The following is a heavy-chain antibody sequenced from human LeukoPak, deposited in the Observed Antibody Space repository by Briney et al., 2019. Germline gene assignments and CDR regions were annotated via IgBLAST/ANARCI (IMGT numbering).Heavy chain of an antibody. J-gene: IGHJ4*02. V-gene: IGHV3-11*01. CDR1: GYTFSDYY. Sequence: SGGSLRLSCVVSGYTFSDYYMSWIRLAPGKGLEWISHISSSANSIYYADSVKGRFTISRDNAKNSLYLQMNSLRAEDTAVYYCAREGYYYGSGTYYNVIDYWGQGTLVTVSS. CDR3: AREGYYYGSGTYYNVIDY. D-gene: IGHD3-10*01. CDR2: ISSSANSI.